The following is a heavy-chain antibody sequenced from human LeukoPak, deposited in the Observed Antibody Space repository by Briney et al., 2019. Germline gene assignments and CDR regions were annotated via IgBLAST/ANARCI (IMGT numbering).Heavy chain of an antibody. CDR2: INPNSGGT. D-gene: IGHD2-2*02. CDR1: GYTFTGYY. Sequence: RASVKVSCKASGYTFTGYYMHWVRQAPGQGLEWMGWINPNSGGTNYAQKFQGRVTMTRDTSISTAYMELSRLRSDDTAVYYCARGYCSSTSCYTADYYYYYMDVWGKGTTVTVSS. J-gene: IGHJ6*03. V-gene: IGHV1-2*02. CDR3: ARGYCSSTSCYTADYYYYYMDV.